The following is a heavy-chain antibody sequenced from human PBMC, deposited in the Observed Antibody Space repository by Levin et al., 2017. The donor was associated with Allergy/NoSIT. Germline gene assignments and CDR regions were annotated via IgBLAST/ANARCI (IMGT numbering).Heavy chain of an antibody. CDR3: ARDRDGYNRFDP. D-gene: IGHD5-24*01. Sequence: SETLSLTCTVSGDSFSTYYWSWIRQPPGKGLEWIGYIYYSGSTNHNPSLKSRVTISVDTSNNQVSLNLRSVTVADTAVYYCARDRDGYNRFDPWGQGTLVTVSS. CDR1: GDSFSTYY. CDR2: IYYSGST. V-gene: IGHV4-59*01. J-gene: IGHJ5*02.